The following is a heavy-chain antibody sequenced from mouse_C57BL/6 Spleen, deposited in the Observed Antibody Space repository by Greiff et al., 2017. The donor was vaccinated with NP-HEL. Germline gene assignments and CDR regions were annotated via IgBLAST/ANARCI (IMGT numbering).Heavy chain of an antibody. CDR3: TRSYYSNYDYAMDY. V-gene: IGHV1-72*01. CDR2: IDPNSGGT. Sequence: QVQLQQPGAELVKPGASVKLSCKASGYTFTSYWMHWVKQRPGRGLEGIGRIDPNSGGTKYNEKFKSKATLTVDKPSSTAYMQLSSLTSEDSAVYYCTRSYYSNYDYAMDYWGQGTSVTVSS. CDR1: GYTFTSYW. D-gene: IGHD2-5*01. J-gene: IGHJ4*01.